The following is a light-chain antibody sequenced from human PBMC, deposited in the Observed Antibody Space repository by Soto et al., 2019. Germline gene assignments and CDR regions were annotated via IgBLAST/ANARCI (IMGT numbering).Light chain of an antibody. CDR1: QSISSW. Sequence: DIQMTQSPSTLPASVGDRVTITCRASQSISSWLAWYQQKPGKAPRLLMYDASTLESGVPSRFSGRGSGTEFTLTISSLQPDDFATYYCQQYNSYPWTFGQGTKVEIK. CDR2: DAS. V-gene: IGKV1-5*01. J-gene: IGKJ1*01. CDR3: QQYNSYPWT.